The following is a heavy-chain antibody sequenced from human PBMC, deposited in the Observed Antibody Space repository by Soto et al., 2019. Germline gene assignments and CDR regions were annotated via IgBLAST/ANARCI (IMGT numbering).Heavy chain of an antibody. CDR3: ARHDNPIQIIFDP. V-gene: IGHV1-69*02. CDR1: GGTFSSYT. CDR2: IIPILGIA. Sequence: SVKVSCKASGGTFSSYTISWVRQAPGQGLEWMGRIIPILGIANYAQKFQGRVTITADKSTSTAYMELSSLRSEDTAVYYCARHDNPIQIIFDPWGQGTLVTVSS. D-gene: IGHD3-10*01. J-gene: IGHJ5*02.